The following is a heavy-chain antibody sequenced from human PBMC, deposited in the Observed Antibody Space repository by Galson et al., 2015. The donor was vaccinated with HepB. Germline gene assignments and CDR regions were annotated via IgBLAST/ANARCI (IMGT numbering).Heavy chain of an antibody. V-gene: IGHV7-4-1*02. D-gene: IGHD5-18*01. J-gene: IGHJ4*02. CDR1: GHTLTSFG. CDR2: MNTNTGNP. CDR3: AAGRGYSYGHPDY. Sequence: SVKVSCKASGHTLTSFGISWVRQAPGQGLEWMGWMNTNTGNPTYAQGFTGRFVFSLDTSVSTAYLQISSLKAEDTAVYYCAAGRGYSYGHPDYWGQGTLVTVSS.